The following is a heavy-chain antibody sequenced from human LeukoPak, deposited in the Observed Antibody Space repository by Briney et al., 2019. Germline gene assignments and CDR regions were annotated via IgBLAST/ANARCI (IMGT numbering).Heavy chain of an antibody. D-gene: IGHD3-22*01. CDR1: GYTFSSYD. CDR2: ISASGCNI. J-gene: IGHJ3*02. V-gene: IGHV3-23*01. CDR3: SKPRDSSGYSIAFDI. Sequence: GGSLRLSCAAFGYTFSSYDMTWVRQAPGKGLEWVSGISASGCNIYYADSVKGRFTISRDNSKNTLYLQMNILRAEDTAIYYCSKPRDSSGYSIAFDIWGQGTMVTVSS.